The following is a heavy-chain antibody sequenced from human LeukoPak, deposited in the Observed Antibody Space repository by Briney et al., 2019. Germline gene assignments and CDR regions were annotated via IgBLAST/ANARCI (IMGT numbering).Heavy chain of an antibody. D-gene: IGHD3-3*01. CDR3: ARARKTIFGVVTASGPFDP. CDR2: ISAYNGNT. Sequence: ASVKVSCKASGYTFTSYGISWVRQAPGQGLEWMGWISAYNGNTNYAQKLQGRVTVTTDTSTSTAYMELRSLRSDDTAVYYCARARKTIFGVVTASGPFDPWGQGTLVTVSS. CDR1: GYTFTSYG. J-gene: IGHJ5*02. V-gene: IGHV1-18*01.